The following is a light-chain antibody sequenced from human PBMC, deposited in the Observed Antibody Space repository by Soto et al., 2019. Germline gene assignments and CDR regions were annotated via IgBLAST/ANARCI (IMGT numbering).Light chain of an antibody. J-gene: IGKJ5*01. Sequence: DIVMTQSPATLSMSPVERATLSCRASQSLSSNLAWYQQKPGQAPRLLIYAASTRATGIPARFSATGSETDFTLTISGLQSGDSAVYFCQQYNNWPFSFGQGTRLEIK. CDR3: QQYNNWPFS. V-gene: IGKV3-15*01. CDR1: QSLSSN. CDR2: AAS.